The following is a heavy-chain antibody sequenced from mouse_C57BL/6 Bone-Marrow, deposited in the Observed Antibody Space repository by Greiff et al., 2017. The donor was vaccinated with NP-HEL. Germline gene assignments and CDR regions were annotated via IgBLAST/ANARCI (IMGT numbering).Heavy chain of an antibody. D-gene: IGHD4-1*01. Sequence: VQLQQSGPVLVKPGASVKMSCKASGYTFTDYYMNWVKQSHGKSLEWIGVINPYNGGTSYNQKFKGKATLTVDKSSSTAYMELNSLTSEDSAVYYCARGVSNWETLYWYCDVWGTGTTVTVSS. J-gene: IGHJ1*03. CDR2: INPYNGGT. CDR1: GYTFTDYY. V-gene: IGHV1-19*01. CDR3: ARGVSNWETLYWYCDV.